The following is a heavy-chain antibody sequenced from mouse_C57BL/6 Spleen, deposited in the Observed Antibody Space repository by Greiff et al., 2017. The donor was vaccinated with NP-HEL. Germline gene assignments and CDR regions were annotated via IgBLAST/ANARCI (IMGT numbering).Heavy chain of an antibody. D-gene: IGHD2-4*01. CDR2: INPNNGGT. J-gene: IGHJ1*03. CDR1: GYTFTDYN. CDR3: ARRDDYDESYWYFDV. Sequence: EVQLVESGPELVKPGASVKIPCKASGYTFTDYNMDWVKQSHGKSLEWIGDINPNNGGTIYNQKFKGKATLTVDKSSSTAYMELRSLTSEDTAVYYCARRDDYDESYWYFDVWGTGTTVTVSS. V-gene: IGHV1-18*01.